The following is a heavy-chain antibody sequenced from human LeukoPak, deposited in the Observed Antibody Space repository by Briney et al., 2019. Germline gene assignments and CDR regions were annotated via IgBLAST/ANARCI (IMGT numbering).Heavy chain of an antibody. Sequence: PSETLSLTCTVSGGPISNYHWSWIRQPAGKGLEWIGQIHTSGSTNYNPPLKSRVSMSIDTTEDQASLTIRSVTAADTAFYYCARRDISSGWSFDYWGQGTLVTVSS. J-gene: IGHJ4*02. D-gene: IGHD6-19*01. CDR1: GGPISNYH. CDR2: IHTSGST. CDR3: ARRDISSGWSFDY. V-gene: IGHV4-4*07.